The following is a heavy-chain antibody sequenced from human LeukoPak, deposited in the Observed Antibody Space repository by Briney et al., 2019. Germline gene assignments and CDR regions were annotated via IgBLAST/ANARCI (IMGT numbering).Heavy chain of an antibody. CDR3: ARGARAGYNLDTFGY. D-gene: IGHD5-24*01. J-gene: IGHJ4*02. CDR2: IYYSGST. Sequence: SETLSLTCTVSGGSMSSYYWSWIRQPPGKGLEWIGYIYYSGSTKYNPSLKSRVTISVDTSKNQFSLKLSSVTAADTAVYYCARGARAGYNLDTFGYWGQGTLVTVSS. V-gene: IGHV4-59*08. CDR1: GGSMSSYY.